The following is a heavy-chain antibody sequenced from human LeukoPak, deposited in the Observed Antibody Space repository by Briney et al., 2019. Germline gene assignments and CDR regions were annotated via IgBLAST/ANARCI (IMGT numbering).Heavy chain of an antibody. J-gene: IGHJ4*02. D-gene: IGHD2-15*01. V-gene: IGHV1-69*04. CDR3: ARDCSGGSCYPDFDY. CDR2: ITPIFGIA. CDR1: GGTFSSYA. Sequence: SVKVSCKASGGTFSSYAISWVRQAPGQGLEWMGRITPIFGIANYAQKFQGRVTITADKSTSTAYMELSSLRSEDTAVYYCARDCSGGSCYPDFDYWGQGTLVTVSS.